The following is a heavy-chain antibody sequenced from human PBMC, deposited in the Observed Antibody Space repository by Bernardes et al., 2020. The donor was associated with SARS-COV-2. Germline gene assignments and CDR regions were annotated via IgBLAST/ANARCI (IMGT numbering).Heavy chain of an antibody. CDR1: GYTLTELS. V-gene: IGHV1-24*01. Sequence: SVTLSVNVSGYTLTELSMHWVRQAHGKGLEWMGGFDPEDGETIYAQKFQGRVTMTEDTSTDTAYMELSSLRSEDTAVYYCATRVSSYGYGSFDYWGQGTLVTVSS. CDR2: FDPEDGET. D-gene: IGHD5-18*01. J-gene: IGHJ4*02. CDR3: ATRVSSYGYGSFDY.